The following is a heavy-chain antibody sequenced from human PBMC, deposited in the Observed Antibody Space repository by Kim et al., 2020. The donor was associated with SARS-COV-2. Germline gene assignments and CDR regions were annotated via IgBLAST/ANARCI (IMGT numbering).Heavy chain of an antibody. CDR1: GGSFSGYY. CDR3: ARGTGGQRWLQPPVY. J-gene: IGHJ4*02. D-gene: IGHD5-12*01. Sequence: SETLSLTCAVYGGSFSGYYWSWIRQPPGKGLEWIGEINHSGSTNYNPSLKSRVTISVDTSKNQFSLKLSSVTAADTAVYYCARGTGGQRWLQPPVYWGQGTLVTVSS. CDR2: INHSGST. V-gene: IGHV4-34*01.